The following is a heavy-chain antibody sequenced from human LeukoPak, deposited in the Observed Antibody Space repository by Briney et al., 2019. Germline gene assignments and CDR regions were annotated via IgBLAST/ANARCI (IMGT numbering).Heavy chain of an antibody. CDR2: INPNSGGT. CDR1: GYTFTDYY. J-gene: IGHJ3*02. D-gene: IGHD3-22*01. CDR3: ARDYYDRSGFGAFDI. V-gene: IGHV1-2*02. Sequence: ASVKVSCKASGYTFTDYYMHWVRQAPGQGLEWMGWINPNSGGTNYAQKFQGRVTMTRDTSISTAYMELSRLRSDDTAVYYCARDYYDRSGFGAFDIWGQGTMVTVSS.